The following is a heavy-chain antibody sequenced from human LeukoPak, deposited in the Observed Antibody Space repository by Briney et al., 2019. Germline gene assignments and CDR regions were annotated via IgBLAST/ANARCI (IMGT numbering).Heavy chain of an antibody. Sequence: GGSLRLSCAASGFTFSSYGMHWVRQAPGKGLEWVAFIRYDGSNKYYADSVKGRFTISRDNSKNTLYLQMNSLRAEDTAVYYCAKGTDGNYVFYYYYYMDVWGKGTTVTVSS. CDR1: GFTFSSYG. CDR3: AKGTDGNYVFYYYYYMDV. J-gene: IGHJ6*03. V-gene: IGHV3-30*02. CDR2: IRYDGSNK. D-gene: IGHD1-7*01.